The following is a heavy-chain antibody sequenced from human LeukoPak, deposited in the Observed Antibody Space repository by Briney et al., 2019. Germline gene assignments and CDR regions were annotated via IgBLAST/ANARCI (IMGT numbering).Heavy chain of an antibody. CDR1: GYTLTELS. CDR3: ATVSRYLPSGWVNCIDY. D-gene: IGHD6-19*01. CDR2: FDPEDGET. Sequence: ASVKVSCKVSGYTLTELSMHWVRQAPGKGLEWMGGFDPEDGETIYAQKFQGRVTMTEDTSTDTAYMELSSLRSEDTAVYYCATVSRYLPSGWVNCIDYWGQGTLVTVSS. V-gene: IGHV1-24*01. J-gene: IGHJ4*02.